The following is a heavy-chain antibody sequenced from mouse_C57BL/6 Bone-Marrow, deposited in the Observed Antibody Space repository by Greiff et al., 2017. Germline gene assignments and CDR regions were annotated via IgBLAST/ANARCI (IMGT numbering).Heavy chain of an antibody. Sequence: EVHLVESGGGLVKPGGSLKLSCAASGFTFSSYAMSWVRQTPEKRLEWVATISDGGSYTYYPDNVKGRFPISRANAKNNLYLQMSHLQSEDTAMYYCARDAYYCGSPYYFDYWGQGTTLTVSS. D-gene: IGHD1-1*01. J-gene: IGHJ2*01. V-gene: IGHV5-4*01. CDR3: ARDAYYCGSPYYFDY. CDR1: GFTFSSYA. CDR2: ISDGGSYT.